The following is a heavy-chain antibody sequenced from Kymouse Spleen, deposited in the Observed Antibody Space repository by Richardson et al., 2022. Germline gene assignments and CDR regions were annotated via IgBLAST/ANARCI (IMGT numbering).Heavy chain of an antibody. J-gene: IGHJ4*02. CDR3: AGLELRGY. Sequence: QVQLVESGGGVVQPGRSLRLSCAASGFTFSSYGMHWVRQAPGKGLEWVAVISYDGSNKYYADSVKGRFTISRDNSKNTLYLQMNSLRAEDTAVYYCAGLELRGYWGQGTLVTVSS. V-gene: IGHV3-30*18. D-gene: IGHD1-7*01. CDR2: ISYDGSNK. CDR1: GFTFSSYG.